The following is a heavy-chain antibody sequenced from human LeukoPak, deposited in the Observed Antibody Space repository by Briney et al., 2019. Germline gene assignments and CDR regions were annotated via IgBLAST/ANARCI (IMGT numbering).Heavy chain of an antibody. CDR1: GFTFSNYW. CDR3: ARNSGWFRFDY. CDR2: IKEDGSDK. J-gene: IGHJ4*02. V-gene: IGHV3-7*03. Sequence: GGSLRLSCAASGFTFSNYWMDWVRQSPGKGLEWVANIKEDGSDKYYVDSVKGRFTISRDNAKNSLYLQMNSLRAEDTAVYYCARNSGWFRFDYWGQGTLVTVSS. D-gene: IGHD6-19*01.